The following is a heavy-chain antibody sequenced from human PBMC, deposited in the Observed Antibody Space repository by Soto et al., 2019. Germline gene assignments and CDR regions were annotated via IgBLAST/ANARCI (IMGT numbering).Heavy chain of an antibody. V-gene: IGHV4-59*01. Sequence: QVQLQESGPGLVKPSETLSLTCSISGGSISDYQWNWIRQPPGKGLAWIGYIYYSARANYNPSLKSRLTISLDTSTRQFSLRLRSVTAADTAVYYCARMRGLGEISPYLDYWGQGALVTVSS. CDR2: IYYSARA. CDR1: GGSISDYQ. CDR3: ARMRGLGEISPYLDY. D-gene: IGHD3-16*01. J-gene: IGHJ4*02.